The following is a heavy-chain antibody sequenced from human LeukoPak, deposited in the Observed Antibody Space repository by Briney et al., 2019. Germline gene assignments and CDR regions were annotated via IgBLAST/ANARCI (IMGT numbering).Heavy chain of an antibody. CDR3: ARSYYSNSGDF. V-gene: IGHV2-5*02. CDR1: GFSLSTRGVS. Sequence: SGPTLVNPTQTLTLTCTFSGFSLSTRGVSVGWIRQSPGKALEWLAVIYWDDDKRYSPSLKSRLTITKDTSKSQVVLTMTNMDPVDTATYYCARSYYSNSGDFWGQGTLVTVSS. D-gene: IGHD3-10*01. CDR2: IYWDDDK. J-gene: IGHJ4*02.